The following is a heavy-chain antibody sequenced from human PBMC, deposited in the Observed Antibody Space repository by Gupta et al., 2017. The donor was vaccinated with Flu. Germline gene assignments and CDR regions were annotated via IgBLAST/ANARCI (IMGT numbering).Heavy chain of an antibody. J-gene: IGHJ6*02. Sequence: QVQLVQSGAEVKKPGASVKVSCQASGYTFTAYLIHWVRQAPGQGPECMGWINLKNGGTNYAQKFQARVTLTRDTSSGTANMELSSLRPDDTSVYYCAKSVAPYCGVDCYFSYYYYGMDVWGHGTMVTVSS. CDR2: INLKNGGT. V-gene: IGHV1-2*02. CDR1: GYTFTAYL. CDR3: AKSVAPYCGVDCYFSYYYYGMDV. D-gene: IGHD2-21*02.